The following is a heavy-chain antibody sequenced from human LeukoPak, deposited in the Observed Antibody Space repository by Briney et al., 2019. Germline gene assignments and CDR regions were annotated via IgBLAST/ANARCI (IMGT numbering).Heavy chain of an antibody. V-gene: IGHV1-69*13. D-gene: IGHD6-6*01. J-gene: IGHJ4*02. CDR2: IIPIFGTA. CDR1: GGTFSSYA. Sequence: ASVKVSCKASGGTFSSYAISWVRQAPGQGLEWMGGIIPIFGTANYAQKFQGRVTITADESTSTAYMELSSLRSEDTAVYYCARVWSYSTSSFDYWGQGTLVTVSS. CDR3: ARVWSYSTSSFDY.